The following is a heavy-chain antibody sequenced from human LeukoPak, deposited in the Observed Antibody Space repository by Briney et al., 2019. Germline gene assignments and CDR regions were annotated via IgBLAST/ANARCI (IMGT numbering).Heavy chain of an antibody. CDR2: ISSSSSYI. D-gene: IGHD1-26*01. CDR3: AREGEWELLIDY. Sequence: GRSLRLSCAASGFTFSSYSMNWVRQAPGKGLEWVSSISSSSSYIYYADSVKGRFTISRDNAKNSLYLQMNSLRAEDTAVYHCAREGEWELLIDYWGQGTLVTVSS. V-gene: IGHV3-21*01. CDR1: GFTFSSYS. J-gene: IGHJ4*02.